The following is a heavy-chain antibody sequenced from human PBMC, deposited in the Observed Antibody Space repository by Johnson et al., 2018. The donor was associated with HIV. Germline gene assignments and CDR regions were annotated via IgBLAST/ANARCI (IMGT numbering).Heavy chain of an antibody. Sequence: VQLVESGGGVVQPGRSLRLSCVASGFTFSSYAMHWVRQAPGKGLEWVAVISYDGNNKYYADSVKGRFTISRDNAKNSLYLQMNSLRAEDTAVYYCAKDSGYDFWSGYYTDDAFDIWGQGTMVTVSS. D-gene: IGHD3-3*01. CDR3: AKDSGYDFWSGYYTDDAFDI. J-gene: IGHJ3*02. V-gene: IGHV3-30*04. CDR2: ISYDGNNK. CDR1: GFTFSSYA.